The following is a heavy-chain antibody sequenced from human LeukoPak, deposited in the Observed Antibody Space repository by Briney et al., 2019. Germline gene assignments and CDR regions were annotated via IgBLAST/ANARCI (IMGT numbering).Heavy chain of an antibody. CDR3: AIVGYCSGGSCYSDY. J-gene: IGHJ4*02. Sequence: ASVKVSCKASGHTFTSYGISWVRQAPGQGLEWMGWISAYNGNTNYAQKLQGRVTMTTDTSTSTAYMELRSLRSDDTAVYYCAIVGYCSGGSCYSDYWGQGTLVTVSS. CDR1: GHTFTSYG. D-gene: IGHD2-15*01. CDR2: ISAYNGNT. V-gene: IGHV1-18*04.